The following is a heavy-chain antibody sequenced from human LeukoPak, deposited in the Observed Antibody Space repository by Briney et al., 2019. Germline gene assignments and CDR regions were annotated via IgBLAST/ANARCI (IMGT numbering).Heavy chain of an antibody. CDR2: IYYSGST. CDR3: ASHDYADVAFDI. CDR1: GGSISSYY. D-gene: IGHD2-2*01. Sequence: SETLSLTCTVSGGSISSYYWSWIRQPPGKGLEWIGYIYYSGSTNYNPSLKSRVTISVDTSKNQFSLKLSSVTAADTAVYYCASHDYADVAFDIWGQGTMVTVSS. J-gene: IGHJ3*02. V-gene: IGHV4-59*01.